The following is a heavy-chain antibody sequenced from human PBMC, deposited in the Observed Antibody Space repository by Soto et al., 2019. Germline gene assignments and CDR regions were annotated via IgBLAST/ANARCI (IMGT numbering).Heavy chain of an antibody. V-gene: IGHV4-30-4*01. CDR1: GGSISSGDYY. CDR3: ASVGGFGATTIDY. CDR2: IYYSGST. Sequence: QVQLQESGPGLVKPSQTLSLTCTVSGGSISSGDYYWSWIRQPPGKGLEWIGYIYYSGSTYYNPSLKSRVTKSVDTSKNQFSLKLSSVTAADTAVYYCASVGGFGATTIDYWGQGTLVTVSS. D-gene: IGHD3-10*01. J-gene: IGHJ4*02.